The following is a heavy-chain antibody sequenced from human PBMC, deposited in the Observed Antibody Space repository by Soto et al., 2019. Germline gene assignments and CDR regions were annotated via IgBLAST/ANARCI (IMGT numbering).Heavy chain of an antibody. J-gene: IGHJ6*02. Sequence: QVQLVQSGAEAKTPGSAVRVSCKASGGTFSDHGISWVRQAPGQGLEWMGGLIPISGTTEYTQRFADRMSITADESTGTVYMELNNLRSEDTAVYFCAKIRAPPGRDCLRISCAHYYYSGMDVWGQGTTVTVSS. CDR1: GGTFSDHG. D-gene: IGHD2-2*01. V-gene: IGHV1-69*12. CDR2: LIPISGTT. CDR3: AKIRAPPGRDCLRISCAHYYYSGMDV.